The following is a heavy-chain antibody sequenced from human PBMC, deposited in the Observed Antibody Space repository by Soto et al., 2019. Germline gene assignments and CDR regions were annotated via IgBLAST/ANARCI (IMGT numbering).Heavy chain of an antibody. CDR3: ARPPNYDYVWGSYPLGYYGMDV. CDR2: INPSGGST. V-gene: IGHV1-46*01. D-gene: IGHD3-16*02. J-gene: IGHJ6*02. Sequence: ASVKVSCKASGYTFTSYYMHWVRQAPGQGLEWMGIINPSGGSTSYAQKFQGRVTMTRDTSTSTVYMELSSLRSEDTAVYYCARPPNYDYVWGSYPLGYYGMDVWGQGTTVTSP. CDR1: GYTFTSYY.